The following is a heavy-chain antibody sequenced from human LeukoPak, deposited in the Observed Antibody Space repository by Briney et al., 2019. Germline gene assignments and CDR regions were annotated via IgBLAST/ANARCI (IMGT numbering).Heavy chain of an antibody. J-gene: IGHJ6*04. D-gene: IGHD3-10*02. CDR3: AELGITMIGGV. CDR1: GFTFNTYS. Sequence: SGGSLRLSCAASGFTFNTYSMNWVRQAPGRGLEWVSSISSTSTHIKYADSVKGRFTISRDNAKNSLYLQMNSLRAEDTAVYYCAELGITMIGGVWGKGTTVTISS. CDR2: ISSTSTHI. V-gene: IGHV3-21*01.